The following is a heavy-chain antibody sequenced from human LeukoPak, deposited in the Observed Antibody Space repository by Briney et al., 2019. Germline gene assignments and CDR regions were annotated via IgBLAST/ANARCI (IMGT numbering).Heavy chain of an antibody. CDR1: GFTFSSYA. CDR3: ARDFLNGMDV. Sequence: GGSLRLSCAASGFTFSSYAMHWVRQAPGKGLEWVAVISYDGSNKYYADSVKGRFTISRDNSKNTLYLQINSLRAEDTAVYYCARDFLNGMDVWGQGTTVTVSS. V-gene: IGHV3-30-3*01. CDR2: ISYDGSNK. J-gene: IGHJ6*02.